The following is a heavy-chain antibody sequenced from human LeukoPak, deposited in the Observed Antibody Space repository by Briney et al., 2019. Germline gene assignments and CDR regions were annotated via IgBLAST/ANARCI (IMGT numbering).Heavy chain of an antibody. CDR3: AGYYDTSGSHAFDI. D-gene: IGHD3-22*01. J-gene: IGHJ3*02. V-gene: IGHV3-53*01. CDR1: GFTVSSNY. Sequence: GGSLRLSCAASGFTVSSNYMSWVRQAPGKGLDWVSVIFSGGGRNYADSVKGRFTISRDNSKNTLYLQMNSLRAEDTAVYYCAGYYDTSGSHAFDIWGQGTMVTVSS. CDR2: IFSGGGR.